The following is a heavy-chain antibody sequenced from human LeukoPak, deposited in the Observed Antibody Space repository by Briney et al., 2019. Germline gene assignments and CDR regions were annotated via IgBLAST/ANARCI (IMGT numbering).Heavy chain of an antibody. J-gene: IGHJ4*02. CDR2: IYYSGST. CDR1: GGSISSSSYY. D-gene: IGHD6-6*01. V-gene: IGHV4-39*07. CDR3: AGRVIGEQLALIDY. Sequence: SETLSLTCTVSGGSISSSSYYWGWIRQPPGKGLEWIGSIYYSGSTYYNPSLKSRVTISVDTSKNQFSLKLSSVTAADTAVYYCAGRVIGEQLALIDYWGQGTLVTVSS.